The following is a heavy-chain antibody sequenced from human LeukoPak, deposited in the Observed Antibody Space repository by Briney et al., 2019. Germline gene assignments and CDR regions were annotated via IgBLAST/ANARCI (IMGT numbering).Heavy chain of an antibody. CDR3: ARGDGFMIRD. Sequence: PGRSLRLPCAASGFTFSSYAMHWVRQAPGKGLEWVAVISYDGSNKYYADSVKGRFTISRDNSKNTLYLQMNSLRAEDTAVYYCARGDGFMIRDWGQGTLVTVSS. CDR1: GFTFSSYA. J-gene: IGHJ4*02. CDR2: ISYDGSNK. D-gene: IGHD3-10*01. V-gene: IGHV3-30-3*01.